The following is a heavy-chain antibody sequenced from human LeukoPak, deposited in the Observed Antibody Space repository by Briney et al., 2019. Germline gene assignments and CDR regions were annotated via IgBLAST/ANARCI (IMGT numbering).Heavy chain of an antibody. J-gene: IGHJ6*03. CDR1: GFTFSSYW. Sequence: GGSRRLSCAASGFTFSSYWINWVRQAPGKGLEWVANIKQDGSEKYYVDSVKGRFTISRDNAKNSLYLQMNSLRAEDTAVYWCARRSVRYYHYMDVWGKGTTVTISS. D-gene: IGHD3-10*02. CDR3: ARRSVRYYHYMDV. V-gene: IGHV3-7*01. CDR2: IKQDGSEK.